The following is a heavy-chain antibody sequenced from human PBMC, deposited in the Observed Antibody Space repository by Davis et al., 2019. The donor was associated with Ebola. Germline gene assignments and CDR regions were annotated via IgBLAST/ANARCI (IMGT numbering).Heavy chain of an antibody. V-gene: IGHV3-15*01. CDR3: TTGAGAYDYYFYYMDV. Sequence: PGGSLRLSCAASGFTFSNAWMSWVRQAPGKGLEWVGRIQSKTDGGTTDYAAAVKGRITISRDDSKNTLFLQMNSLKTEDTAVYYCTTGAGAYDYYFYYMDVWGIGTTVTVSS. CDR2: IQSKTDGGTT. J-gene: IGHJ6*03. D-gene: IGHD5-12*01. CDR1: GFTFSNAW.